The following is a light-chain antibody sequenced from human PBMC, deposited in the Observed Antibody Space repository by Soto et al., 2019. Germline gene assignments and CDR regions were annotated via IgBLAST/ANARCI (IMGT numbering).Light chain of an antibody. Sequence: EIVMTQSPATLSASPGDGATLSCKAGQNVYNNLAWYQQRPGQPPRLLIYDASTRATGISARFSGSGYGTELTHNLSILPSEDFAVYCCQPCRHWPLTVGGGTKVQI. V-gene: IGKV3-15*01. CDR2: DAS. CDR1: QNVYNN. CDR3: QPCRHWPLT. J-gene: IGKJ4*01.